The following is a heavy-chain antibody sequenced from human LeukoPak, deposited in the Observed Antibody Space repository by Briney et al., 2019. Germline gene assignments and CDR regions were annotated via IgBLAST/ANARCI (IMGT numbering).Heavy chain of an antibody. CDR2: TRNKTNYYTT. J-gene: IGHJ6*02. V-gene: IGHV3-72*01. D-gene: IGHD3-9*01. CDR3: ARGNGYFDSLNYYYYGMDV. Sequence: GGSLRLSCAASGFTFSDHYMDWVRQAPGKGLDWVGRTRNKTNYYTTEYAASVKCRFTIFSDDSKNSLYLQMNSLKTENTAVYYCARGNGYFDSLNYYYYGMDVWGQGTTVTVSS. CDR1: GFTFSDHY.